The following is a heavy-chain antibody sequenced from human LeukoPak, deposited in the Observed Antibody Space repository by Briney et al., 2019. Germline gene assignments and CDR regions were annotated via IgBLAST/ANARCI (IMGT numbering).Heavy chain of an antibody. D-gene: IGHD4-11*01. CDR2: INSDGSTT. Sequence: GGSLRLSCAASGLSFSNYWMHWVRQAPGKGLVWVSRINSDGSTTSYADSVKGRFTISRDNAKNTLYLQMNSLRAEDTAVYYCVRSAFLTTEFYFDYWGHGTLVTVSS. CDR1: GLSFSNYW. CDR3: VRSAFLTTEFYFDY. V-gene: IGHV3-74*01. J-gene: IGHJ4*01.